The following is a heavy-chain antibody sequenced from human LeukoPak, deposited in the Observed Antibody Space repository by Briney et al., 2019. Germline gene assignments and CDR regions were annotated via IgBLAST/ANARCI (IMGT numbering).Heavy chain of an antibody. CDR3: ARRSDYEISTGYRVDLDY. J-gene: IGHJ4*02. V-gene: IGHV1-2*06. CDR2: IKPNNGGT. CDR1: GYTFTDYY. D-gene: IGHD3-9*01. Sequence: ASVKVSCKASGYTFTDYYIHWVRQAPGQGPEWMGRIKPNNGGTNYAQKFQGRVTMTRDTSISTVYMELNRLRSGDTAVYYCARRSDYEISTGYRVDLDYWGQGTLVTDSS.